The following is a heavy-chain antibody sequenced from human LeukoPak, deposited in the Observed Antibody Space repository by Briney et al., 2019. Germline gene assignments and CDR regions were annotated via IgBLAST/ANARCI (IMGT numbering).Heavy chain of an antibody. Sequence: KPGGSLRLSCAASGFTFSSYWMNWVRQAPGKGLEWVSSISSSSSYIYYADSVKGRFTISRDNAKNSLYLQMNSLRAEDTAVYYCARDRADYGDYSPEGRWGQGTLVTVSS. V-gene: IGHV3-21*01. CDR1: GFTFSSYW. J-gene: IGHJ4*02. D-gene: IGHD4-17*01. CDR3: ARDRADYGDYSPEGR. CDR2: ISSSSSYI.